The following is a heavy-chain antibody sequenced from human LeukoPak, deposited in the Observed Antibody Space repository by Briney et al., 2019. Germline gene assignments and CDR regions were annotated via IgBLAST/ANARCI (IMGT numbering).Heavy chain of an antibody. Sequence: ASGKVSCMVSGDTLTALSMHWVRQAPGKGLEWMGGFHPEDGETIYAQKFQGRVTMTEDTSTDTAYMELSSLRSDDTAVYYCTTGKIYCSTTSCSDDYWGQGTLVTVSS. CDR3: TTGKIYCSTTSCSDDY. V-gene: IGHV1-24*01. CDR1: GDTLTALS. J-gene: IGHJ4*02. D-gene: IGHD2-2*01. CDR2: FHPEDGET.